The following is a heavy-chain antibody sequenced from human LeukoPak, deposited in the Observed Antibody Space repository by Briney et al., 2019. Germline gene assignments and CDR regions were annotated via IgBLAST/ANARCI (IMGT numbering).Heavy chain of an antibody. D-gene: IGHD6-13*01. V-gene: IGHV6-1*01. CDR1: GDSVSNNSAA. CDR3: ARDGYSSTWYVFDV. Sequence: SQTLSLTCAISGDSVSNNSAAWNWIRQSPSRGLEWLGRTYHRSKWYDDYAVSMTSRITINADTSKNQFSLHLNSVTPEDTAVYYRARDGYSSTWYVFDVWGQGTVVTVSS. J-gene: IGHJ3*01. CDR2: TYHRSKWYD.